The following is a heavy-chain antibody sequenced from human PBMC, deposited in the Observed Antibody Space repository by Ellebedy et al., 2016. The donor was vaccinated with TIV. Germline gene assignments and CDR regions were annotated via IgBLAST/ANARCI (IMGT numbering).Heavy chain of an antibody. D-gene: IGHD3-10*01. V-gene: IGHV1-8*01. CDR1: GYTFTSYD. Sequence: ASVKVSCKASGYTFTSYDINWVRQATGQGLEWMGWMNPNSGNTGYAQKFQGRVTMTRNTSISTAYMELSSLRSEDTAVYYCARDNGMVRGVIDYGMDVWGQGTTVTVSS. J-gene: IGHJ6*02. CDR2: MNPNSGNT. CDR3: ARDNGMVRGVIDYGMDV.